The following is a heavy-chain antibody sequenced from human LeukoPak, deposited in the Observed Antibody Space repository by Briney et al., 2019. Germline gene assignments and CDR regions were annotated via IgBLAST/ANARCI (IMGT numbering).Heavy chain of an antibody. CDR2: IYTSGST. J-gene: IGHJ4*02. CDR3: ARQEIAAAGDYFDY. Sequence: GRIYTSGSTNYNPSLKSRVTMSVDTSKNQFSLKLSSVTAADTAVYYCARQEIAAAGDYFDYWGQGALVTVSS. V-gene: IGHV4-4*07. D-gene: IGHD6-13*01.